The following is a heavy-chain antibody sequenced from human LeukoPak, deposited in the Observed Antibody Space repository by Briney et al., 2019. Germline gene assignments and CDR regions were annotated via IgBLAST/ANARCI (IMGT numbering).Heavy chain of an antibody. Sequence: GGSLRLSCAASGFTFGSYDLSWVRQAPGKGLECVAAISRGVGSTYYADSVKGRFTISRDNSKNTLYLQMNSLGAEDTAVYYCVRDDDRPDNGLDYWGQGTLVTVSS. V-gene: IGHV3-23*01. D-gene: IGHD3-22*01. CDR3: VRDDDRPDNGLDY. CDR2: ISRGVGST. J-gene: IGHJ4*02. CDR1: GFTFGSYD.